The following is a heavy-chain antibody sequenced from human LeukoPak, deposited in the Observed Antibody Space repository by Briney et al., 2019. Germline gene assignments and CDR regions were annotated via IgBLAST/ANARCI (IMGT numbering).Heavy chain of an antibody. V-gene: IGHV1-69*13. D-gene: IGHD5-18*01. J-gene: IGHJ4*02. Sequence: GASVKVSCKASGCTFSSYAISWVRQAPGQGLEWMGGIIPIFGTANYAQKFQGRVTITADESTSTAYMELSSLRSEDTAVYYCASPGYSYGPHYFDYWGQGTLVTVSS. CDR3: ASPGYSYGPHYFDY. CDR1: GCTFSSYA. CDR2: IIPIFGTA.